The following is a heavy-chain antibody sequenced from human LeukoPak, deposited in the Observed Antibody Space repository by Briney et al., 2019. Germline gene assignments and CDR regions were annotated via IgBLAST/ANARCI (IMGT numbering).Heavy chain of an antibody. V-gene: IGHV3-30*04. Sequence: GGSLTLFSVPSHFNLASRGMHWFRQAPGKGLDLVAVIAYDGSDENYAVSVKGRFTISRDSFKNTLYLQMNSLAPENPAMYYCARDVMAVAGTLGFDCWGQGALVTVSS. CDR3: ARDVMAVAGTLGFDC. CDR1: HFNLASRG. J-gene: IGHJ4*02. CDR2: IAYDGSDE. D-gene: IGHD6-19*01.